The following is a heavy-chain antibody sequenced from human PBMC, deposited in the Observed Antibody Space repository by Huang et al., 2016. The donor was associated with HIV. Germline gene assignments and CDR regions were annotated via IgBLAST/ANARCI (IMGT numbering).Heavy chain of an antibody. Sequence: EVQLLESGGGLVQPGGCLRIYCAAFGLTFRRYAMSWVLQAAGKGLKWVSGISGSGESTYYADSVKGRFTISIDNSKNTLYLQMNSLRAEDTALYYCVQVRGDTSGWFIGWGQGTLVTVSS. CDR2: ISGSGEST. CDR3: VQVRGDTSGWFIG. CDR1: GLTFRRYA. J-gene: IGHJ4*02. D-gene: IGHD6-19*01. V-gene: IGHV3-23*01.